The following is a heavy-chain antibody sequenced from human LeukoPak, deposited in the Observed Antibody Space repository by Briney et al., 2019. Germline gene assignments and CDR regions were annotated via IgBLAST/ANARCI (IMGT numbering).Heavy chain of an antibody. D-gene: IGHD2-2*01. CDR3: ARVRTYCSSTSCRNWFDP. V-gene: IGHV4-31*03. CDR1: GGSISSGGYD. Sequence: SETLSLTCTVSGGSISSGGYDWSWIRQHPGKGLEWIGYIYYSGSTYYNPSLKSRVTISVDTSKNQFSLKLSSVTAADTAVYYCARVRTYCSSTSCRNWFDPWGQGTLVTVSS. J-gene: IGHJ5*02. CDR2: IYYSGST.